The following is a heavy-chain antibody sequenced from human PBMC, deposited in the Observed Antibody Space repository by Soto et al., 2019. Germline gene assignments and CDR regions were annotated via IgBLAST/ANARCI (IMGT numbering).Heavy chain of an antibody. CDR2: INHSGST. Sequence: PXETLSLTCAVYGRSFSGYYWSWIRQPPGKGLEWIGEINHSGSTNYNPSLKSRVTISVDTSKNQFSLKLSSVTAADTAVYYCAREPYLRGPSWFDPWGQGTLVTVSS. D-gene: IGHD4-17*01. J-gene: IGHJ5*02. CDR3: AREPYLRGPSWFDP. CDR1: GRSFSGYY. V-gene: IGHV4-34*01.